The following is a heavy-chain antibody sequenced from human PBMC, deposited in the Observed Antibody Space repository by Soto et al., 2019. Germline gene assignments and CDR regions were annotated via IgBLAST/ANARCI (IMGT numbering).Heavy chain of an antibody. CDR1: GGTFSTYT. CDR3: ATTDVDTAMVMLILDY. J-gene: IGHJ4*02. V-gene: IGHV1-69*02. D-gene: IGHD5-18*01. CDR2: IIPILGIT. Sequence: QVQLVQSGAEVRKPGSSVTVSCEASGGTFSTYTFNWVRQAPGQGLEWMGRIIPILGITNYAQKFQGRVTLSAEDSPSKAYMALSSLRSVNTAVYYCATTDVDTAMVMLILDYWCQGTLVTVSS.